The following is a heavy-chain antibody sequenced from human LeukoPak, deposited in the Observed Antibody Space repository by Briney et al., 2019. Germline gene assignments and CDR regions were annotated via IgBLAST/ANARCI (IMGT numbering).Heavy chain of an antibody. D-gene: IGHD1-14*01. V-gene: IGHV3-7*01. J-gene: IGHJ4*02. CDR3: ARSRWPEDY. Sequence: GGALILSCVDSGFSFSSQWMSWVRQGPGKGLEWVATINQDGSVIYYVDSVKGRFTISRDNPKNSLYLQMNSLRAEDTAVYYCARSRWPEDYWGQGTLVTVSS. CDR1: GFSFSSQW. CDR2: INQDGSVI.